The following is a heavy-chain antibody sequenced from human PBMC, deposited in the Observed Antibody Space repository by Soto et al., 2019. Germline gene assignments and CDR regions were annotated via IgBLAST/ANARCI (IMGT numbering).Heavy chain of an antibody. CDR3: ARELQGLYYFDS. V-gene: IGHV1-69*05. CDR1: GGTFSSYR. J-gene: IGHJ4*02. CDR2: IVPIYRTA. Sequence: ASVKVSCKASGGTFSSYRINWVRQAPGQGLEWVGGIVPIYRTADYAQKLQGRVTMTRDTSASTAYMELTNLRSEDTAVYYCARELQGLYYFDSWGQGTMFTVSS.